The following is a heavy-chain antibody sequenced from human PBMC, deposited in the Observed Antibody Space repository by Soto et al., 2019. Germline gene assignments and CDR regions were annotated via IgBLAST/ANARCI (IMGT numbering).Heavy chain of an antibody. CDR3: AREGLVGYYDSSGYVLFDY. Sequence: ASLKVSCKASGYTFTSYDINWVRQATGQGLEWMGWMNPNSGNTGYAQKFQGRVTMTRNTSISTAYMELSSLRSEDTAVYYCAREGLVGYYDSSGYVLFDYWGQGTLVTVSS. V-gene: IGHV1-8*01. J-gene: IGHJ4*02. CDR2: MNPNSGNT. D-gene: IGHD3-22*01. CDR1: GYTFTSYD.